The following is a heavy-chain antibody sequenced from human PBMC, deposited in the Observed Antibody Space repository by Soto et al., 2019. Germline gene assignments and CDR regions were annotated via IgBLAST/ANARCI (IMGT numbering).Heavy chain of an antibody. CDR3: VRGTGWFEY. CDR2: ISSDGGST. D-gene: IGHD6-25*01. V-gene: IGHV3-64D*06. CDR1: GFTFSTYS. J-gene: IGHJ4*02. Sequence: PGGSLRLSCSASGFTFSTYSIHWVRQAPGKGLEYVSTISSDGGSTFYADSVKGRFIISRDNSNNTLFLQMNSLRTEDTAVYYCVRGTGWFEYWGQGTLVTVSS.